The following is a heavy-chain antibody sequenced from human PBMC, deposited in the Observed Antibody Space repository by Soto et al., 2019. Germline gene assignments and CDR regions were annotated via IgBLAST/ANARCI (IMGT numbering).Heavy chain of an antibody. CDR3: ARRSRDCSGGSCYPFFDY. CDR2: IYYSGST. J-gene: IGHJ4*02. CDR1: GGSISSSSYY. D-gene: IGHD2-15*01. V-gene: IGHV4-39*01. Sequence: SETLSLSCTVSGGSISSSSYYWGWIRQPPGKGLEWIGSIYYSGSTYYNPSLKSRVTISVDTSKNQFSLKLSSVTAADTAVYYCARRSRDCSGGSCYPFFDYWGQGTLVTVS.